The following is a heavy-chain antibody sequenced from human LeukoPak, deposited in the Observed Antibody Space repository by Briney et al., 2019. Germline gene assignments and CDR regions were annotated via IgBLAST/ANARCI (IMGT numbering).Heavy chain of an antibody. CDR3: ARDLPPMPYDQPGWFDP. CDR1: GGSISSSSYY. CDR2: IYYSGST. D-gene: IGHD2-2*01. V-gene: IGHV4-39*07. Sequence: SETLSLTCTVSGGSISSSSYYWGWIRQPPGKGLEWIGSIYYSGSTYYNPSLKSRVTISVDTSKNQFSLKLSSVTAADTAVYYCARDLPPMPYDQPGWFDPWGQGTLVTVSS. J-gene: IGHJ5*02.